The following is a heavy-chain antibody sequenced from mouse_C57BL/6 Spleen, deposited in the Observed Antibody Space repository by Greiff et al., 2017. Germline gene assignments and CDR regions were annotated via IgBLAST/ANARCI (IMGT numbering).Heavy chain of an antibody. CDR1: GFSLTSYG. J-gene: IGHJ4*01. V-gene: IGHV2-6*03. CDR2: IWSDGST. CDR3: ASHYGSSYDYYAMDY. D-gene: IGHD1-1*01. Sequence: VQLQESGPGLVAPSQSLSITCTVSGFSLTSYGVHWVRQPPGKGLEWLVVIWSDGSTTYNSALKSRLSISKDNSKSQVFLKMNSLQTDDTAMYYCASHYGSSYDYYAMDYWGQGTSVTVSS.